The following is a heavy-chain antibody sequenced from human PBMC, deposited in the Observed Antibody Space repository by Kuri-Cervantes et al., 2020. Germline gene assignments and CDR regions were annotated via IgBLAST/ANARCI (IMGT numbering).Heavy chain of an antibody. CDR2: INPNSGGT. CDR3: ARDDPMDV. J-gene: IGHJ6*02. CDR1: GYTFTSYD. Sequence: ASVKVSCKASGYTFTSYDINWVRQATGQGLEWMGWINPNSGGTNYAQKFQGWVTMTRDTSISTAYMELSRLRSEDTAVYYCARDDPMDVWGQGTTVTVSS. V-gene: IGHV1-2*04.